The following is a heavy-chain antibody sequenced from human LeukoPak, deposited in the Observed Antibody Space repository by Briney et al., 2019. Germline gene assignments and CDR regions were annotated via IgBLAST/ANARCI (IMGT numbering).Heavy chain of an antibody. D-gene: IGHD3-9*01. CDR3: ARGGRVRYFDWFFDY. CDR2: IYPGDSDT. CDR1: GYSFTSYW. J-gene: IGHJ4*02. V-gene: IGHV5-51*01. Sequence: GEALKIFCKGSGYSFTSYWIGWGRQMPGKGLEWMVIIYPGDSDTRYSPSFQGQVNIPADRSISTAYLQWSSRKASDTAMYYCARGGRVRYFDWFFDYWGQGTLVTVSS.